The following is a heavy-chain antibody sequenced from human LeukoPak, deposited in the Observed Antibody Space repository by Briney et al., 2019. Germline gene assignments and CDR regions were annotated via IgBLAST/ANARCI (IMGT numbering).Heavy chain of an antibody. CDR2: IWYDGSNK. V-gene: IGHV3-33*01. D-gene: IGHD6-13*01. CDR1: GFTFSSYG. J-gene: IGHJ5*02. Sequence: GRSLRLSCAASGFTFSSYGMHWVRQAPGKGLEWVAVIWYDGSNKYYADSVKGRFTISRDNSKNTLYLQMNSLRAEDTAVYYCAGARQQLGFDPWGQGTLVTVSS. CDR3: AGARQQLGFDP.